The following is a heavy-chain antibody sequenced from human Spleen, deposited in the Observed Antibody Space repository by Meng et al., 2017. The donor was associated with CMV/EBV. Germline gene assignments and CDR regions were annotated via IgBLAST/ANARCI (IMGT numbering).Heavy chain of an antibody. CDR2: INHSGST. CDR3: ARGHSSSSNWFDP. J-gene: IGHJ5*02. Sequence: GSLRLSCAVYGGSFSGYYWSWIRQPPGKGLEWIGEINHSGSTNYNPSLKSRVTISVDTSKNQFSLKLSSVTAADTAVYYCARGHSSSSNWFDPWGQGTLVTVSS. CDR1: GGSFSGYY. V-gene: IGHV4-34*01. D-gene: IGHD6-6*01.